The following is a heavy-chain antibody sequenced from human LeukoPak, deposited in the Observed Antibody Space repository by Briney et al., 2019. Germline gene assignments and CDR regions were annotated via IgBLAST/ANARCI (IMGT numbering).Heavy chain of an antibody. CDR3: ARDGDIEMATTTTYFDY. CDR2: ISSSSSYI. CDR1: GFTFSSYS. Sequence: GGSLRLSCAASGFTFSSYSMNWVRHAPGKGLEWVSSISSSSSYIYYADSVKGRFTISRDNAKNSLYLQMNSLRAEDTAVYYCARDGDIEMATTTTYFDYWGQGTLVTVSS. J-gene: IGHJ4*02. V-gene: IGHV3-21*01. D-gene: IGHD5-24*01.